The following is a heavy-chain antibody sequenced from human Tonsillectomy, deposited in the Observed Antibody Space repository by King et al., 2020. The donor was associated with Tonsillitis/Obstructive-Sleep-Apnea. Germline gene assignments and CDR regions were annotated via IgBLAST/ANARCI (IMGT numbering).Heavy chain of an antibody. J-gene: IGHJ4*02. CDR3: ARAGDYRFDY. D-gene: IGHD4-17*01. CDR1: GFTFSSYW. CDR2: INSDGSIT. V-gene: IGHV3-74*01. Sequence: VHLVESGGGLVQPGGSLRLSCAASGFTFSSYWVHWVRQAPGKGLVWVSRINSDGSITNYADSVKGRFTISRDNAKNTRYLQMHSLRDEDTAVYYCARAGDYRFDYWGQGTLVTVSS.